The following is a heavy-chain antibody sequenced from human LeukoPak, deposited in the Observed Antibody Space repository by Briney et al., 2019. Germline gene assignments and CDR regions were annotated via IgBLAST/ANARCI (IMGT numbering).Heavy chain of an antibody. J-gene: IGHJ5*02. D-gene: IGHD3-10*01. CDR2: MNPNSGNT. V-gene: IGHV1-8*01. Sequence: ASVKVSCKASGYTFTSYDINWVRQATGQGLEWMGWMNPNSGNTGYAQKFQGRVTMTRNTSISTAYMELSSLRSEDTAVYYCARGLGLLWFGESCNWFDPWGQGTLVTVSS. CDR3: ARGLGLLWFGESCNWFDP. CDR1: GYTFTSYD.